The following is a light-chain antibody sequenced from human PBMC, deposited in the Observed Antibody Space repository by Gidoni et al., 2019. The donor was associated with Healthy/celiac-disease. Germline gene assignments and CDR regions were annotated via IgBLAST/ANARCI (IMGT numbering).Light chain of an antibody. CDR2: GAS. J-gene: IGKJ2*01. Sequence: EIVMTQSPAPLSVSPGERATLSCRDSESGSSNLAWYQQKPGQAPRLLIYGASTRATGIPARFSGSGSGTEFTLTISSLQSEDFAVYYCQQYNNWPQTFGQGTKLEIK. CDR1: ESGSSN. V-gene: IGKV3-15*01. CDR3: QQYNNWPQT.